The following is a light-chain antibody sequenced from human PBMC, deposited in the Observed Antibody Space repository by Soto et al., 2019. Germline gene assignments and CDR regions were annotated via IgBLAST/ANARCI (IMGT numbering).Light chain of an antibody. J-gene: IGLJ2*01. CDR2: GNS. V-gene: IGLV1-40*01. CDR3: DSYAWSLSGVV. Sequence: QSVLTQPPSVSGAPGQRVTISCTGSSSNIGAGYDVHWYQQLPVTAPKLLIYGNSNRPPGVPDRFSASKSGTAPSVAIPGLEPEDEVDYYSDSYAWSLSGVVFGGGTKRTVL. CDR1: SSNIGAGYD.